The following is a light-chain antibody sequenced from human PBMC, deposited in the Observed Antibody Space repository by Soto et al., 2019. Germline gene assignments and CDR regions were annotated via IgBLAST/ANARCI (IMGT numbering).Light chain of an antibody. CDR1: QSVGSN. V-gene: IGKV3-15*01. CDR3: QYYGGSPPVA. CDR2: GAS. J-gene: IGKJ4*01. Sequence: EIVMTQSPATLSVSPGERATLSCRASQSVGSNLAWYQQKPGQAPRLLIYGASTRATDIPATFSGSGSGTEFALTINSLQSEDFAVYYCQYYGGSPPVAFGGGTKVDIK.